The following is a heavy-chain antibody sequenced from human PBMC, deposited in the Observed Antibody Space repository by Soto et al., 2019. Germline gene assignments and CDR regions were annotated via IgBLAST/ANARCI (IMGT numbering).Heavy chain of an antibody. J-gene: IGHJ6*02. CDR1: GFAFSDHY. CDR3: ARYWVGGSGSYYGVWLHYGMDV. CDR2: ISDSGSAV. D-gene: IGHD3-10*01. Sequence: GGSLRLSCVASGFAFSDHYMSWIRQAPGKGLEWISDISDSGSAVYHADSVKGRFTISRDNAKNSVYLQMNSLRAEDTAVYYCARYWVGGSGSYYGVWLHYGMDVWGQGTTVTVSS. V-gene: IGHV3-11*01.